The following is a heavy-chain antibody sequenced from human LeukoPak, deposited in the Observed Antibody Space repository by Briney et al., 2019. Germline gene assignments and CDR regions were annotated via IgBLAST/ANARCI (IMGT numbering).Heavy chain of an antibody. CDR2: INHSGST. Sequence: SETLSLTCAVHGGSFSGYYWSWIRQPPGKGLEWIGEINHSGSTNYNPSLKSRVTISVDTSKNQFSLKLSSVTAADTAVYYCARTGYCSGGSCYSSDYWGQGTLVTVSS. D-gene: IGHD2-15*01. J-gene: IGHJ4*02. CDR1: GGSFSGYY. V-gene: IGHV4-34*01. CDR3: ARTGYCSGGSCYSSDY.